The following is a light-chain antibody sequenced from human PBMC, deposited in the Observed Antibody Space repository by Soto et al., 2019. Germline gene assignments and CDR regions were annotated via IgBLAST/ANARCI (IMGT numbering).Light chain of an antibody. CDR3: QQRNSWPPTFT. J-gene: IGKJ5*01. V-gene: IGKV3-11*01. CDR2: DTS. Sequence: EIVLTQYPDTLSLSPGERATLSCRASQSVGSFLAWYQQKPGQAPRFLIYDTSIRATGTPARFSGSGSGTDFTLTISSLEPEDFAVYYCQQRNSWPPTFTFGQGTRLEN. CDR1: QSVGSF.